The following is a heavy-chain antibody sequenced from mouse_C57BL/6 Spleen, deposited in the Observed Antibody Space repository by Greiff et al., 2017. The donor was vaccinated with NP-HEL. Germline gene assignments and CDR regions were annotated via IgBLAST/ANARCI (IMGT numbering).Heavy chain of an antibody. V-gene: IGHV4-1*01. CDR2: INPDSSTI. Sequence: EASRVDFSRYWMSWVRRAPGKGLEWIGEINPDSSTINYAPSLKDKFIISRDNAKNTLYLQMSKVRSEDTALYYCARHYGSSYAWYFDVWGTGTTVTVSS. CDR1: RVDFSRYW. D-gene: IGHD1-1*01. CDR3: ARHYGSSYAWYFDV. J-gene: IGHJ1*03.